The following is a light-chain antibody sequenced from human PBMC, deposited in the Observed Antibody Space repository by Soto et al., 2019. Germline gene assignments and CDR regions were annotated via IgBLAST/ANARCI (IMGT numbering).Light chain of an antibody. CDR1: SSDVGGYDY. CDR2: DVS. Sequence: QSALTQPASVSGSPGQSITISCTGTSSDVGGYDYVSWYQQHPGKAPKLMIYDVSDRPSGVSHRFSGSKSGNTASLTIYGLRAEDEADYYCNSHTRRTHYVFGTATKVTVL. V-gene: IGLV2-14*01. CDR3: NSHTRRTHYV. J-gene: IGLJ1*01.